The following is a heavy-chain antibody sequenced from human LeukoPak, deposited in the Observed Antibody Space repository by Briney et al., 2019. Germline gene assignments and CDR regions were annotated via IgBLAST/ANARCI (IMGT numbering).Heavy chain of an antibody. CDR1: GFTFSSYA. J-gene: IGHJ5*02. CDR2: ISYDGSNK. V-gene: IGHV3-30*15. CDR3: ARDLVRGLETTSESRFDP. D-gene: IGHD4-17*01. Sequence: GRSLRLSCAASGFTFSSYAMHWVCQAPGKGLEWVAVISYDGSNKYYADSVKGRFTISRDNSKNTLYLQMSSLRAEDTAVYYCARDLVRGLETTSESRFDPWGQGTLVTVSS.